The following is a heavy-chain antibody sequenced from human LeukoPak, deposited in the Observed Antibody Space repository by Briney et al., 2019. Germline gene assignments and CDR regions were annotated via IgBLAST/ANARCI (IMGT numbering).Heavy chain of an antibody. D-gene: IGHD2-2*01. J-gene: IGHJ6*02. CDR3: ARGSVVPAATGSYYYYGMDV. Sequence: PSETLSLTCAVSGGSISSGGYSWSWIRQPPGKGLEWIGYIYHSGSTYYNPSLKSRVTISVDRSKNQFSLKLSSVTAADTAVYYCARGSVVPAATGSYYYYGMDVWGQGTTVTVSS. CDR2: IYHSGST. CDR1: GGSISSGGYS. V-gene: IGHV4-30-2*01.